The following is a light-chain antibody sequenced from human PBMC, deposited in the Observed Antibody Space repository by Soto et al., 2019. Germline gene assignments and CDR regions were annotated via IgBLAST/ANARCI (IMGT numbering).Light chain of an antibody. CDR3: QQYNSYSWT. CDR1: QSISSW. J-gene: IGKJ1*01. Sequence: DIQMTQSPSTLSASVGDRVTITCRASQSISSWLAWYQQKPGKAPKLLIYKASSLESGVPSRFSGSGSGTEFTLTTSSLQPDDFATCYCQQYNSYSWTFGQGTKV. CDR2: KAS. V-gene: IGKV1-5*03.